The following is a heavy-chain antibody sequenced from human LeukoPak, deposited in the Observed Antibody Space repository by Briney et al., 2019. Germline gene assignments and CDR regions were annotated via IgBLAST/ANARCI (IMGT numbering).Heavy chain of an antibody. J-gene: IGHJ1*01. CDR3: AKDRGSDDYLAEYFQH. CDR1: GFTFSSYA. D-gene: IGHD4/OR15-4a*01. CDR2: FSGSGGST. V-gene: IGHV3-23*01. Sequence: PGGSLRLSCAASGFTFSSYAMSWVRQAPGKGLEWVSAFSGSGGSTYYADSVKGRFTISRDNSKNTLYLQMNSLRAEDTAVYYCAKDRGSDDYLAEYFQHWGQGTLVTVSS.